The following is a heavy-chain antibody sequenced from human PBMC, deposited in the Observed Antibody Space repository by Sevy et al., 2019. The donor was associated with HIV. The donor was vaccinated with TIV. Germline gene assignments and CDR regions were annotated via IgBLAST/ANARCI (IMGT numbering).Heavy chain of an antibody. CDR2: LYSGGST. CDR1: GFTVTNNY. J-gene: IGHJ4*02. D-gene: IGHD1-26*01. Sequence: GSLRLSCAASGFTVTNNYMSWVRQAPGKGLEWVSVLYSGGSTYYADSVKGRFTISRDNSKNTLFLQMNSLRAEDTAIYYCARVSGSYYNYYFDYWGQGTLVTVSS. CDR3: ARVSGSYYNYYFDY. V-gene: IGHV3-53*01.